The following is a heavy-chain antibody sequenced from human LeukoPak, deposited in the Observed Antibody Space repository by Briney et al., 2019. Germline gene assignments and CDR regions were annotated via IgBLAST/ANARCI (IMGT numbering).Heavy chain of an antibody. CDR3: ARGEIVGATKLKIMPDY. CDR1: GYTFTGYY. V-gene: IGHV1-2*02. CDR2: INPNSGGT. Sequence: GASVKVSCKASGYTFTGYYMHWVRQAPGQGLEWMGWINPNSGGTNYAQKFQGRVTMTRGTSISTAYMELSRLRSDDTAVYYCARGEIVGATKLKIMPDYWGQGTLVTVSS. D-gene: IGHD1-26*01. J-gene: IGHJ4*02.